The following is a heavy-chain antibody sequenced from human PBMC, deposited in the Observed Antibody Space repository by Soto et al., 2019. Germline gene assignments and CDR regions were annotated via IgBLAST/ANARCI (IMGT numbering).Heavy chain of an antibody. CDR2: ISSSGSTI. CDR1: GFTFSDYY. Sequence: GGSLRLSCAASGFTFSDYYMSWIRQAPRKGLEWVSYISSSGSTIYYADSVKGRFTISRDNAKNSLYLQMNSLRAEDTAVYYCARETTIFGVVTKGPRGLMDVWGKGTTVTVSS. D-gene: IGHD3-3*01. V-gene: IGHV3-11*01. J-gene: IGHJ6*04. CDR3: ARETTIFGVVTKGPRGLMDV.